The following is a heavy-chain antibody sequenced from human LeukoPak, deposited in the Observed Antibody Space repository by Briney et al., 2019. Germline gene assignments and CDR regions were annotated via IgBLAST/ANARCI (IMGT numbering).Heavy chain of an antibody. V-gene: IGHV3-48*01. D-gene: IGHD1-7*01. J-gene: IGHJ4*02. CDR1: GFIFSNYN. Sequence: GGSLRLSCAASGFIFSNYNMNWVRQAPGKGLEWISYISSGTSTIYYADSVKGRFTISRDNAKNSLYLQMNSLKAEDTAVYYCASAITGTTVNHYWGQGTLVTVSS. CDR3: ASAITGTTVNHY. CDR2: ISSGTSTI.